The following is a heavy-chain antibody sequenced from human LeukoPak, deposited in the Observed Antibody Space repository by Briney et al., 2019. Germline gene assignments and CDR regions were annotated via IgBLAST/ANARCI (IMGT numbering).Heavy chain of an antibody. J-gene: IGHJ6*03. V-gene: IGHV1-69*01. CDR2: IIPIFGTA. CDR3: ASNGGYCSSTSCPYYYYYYMDV. Sequence: GSSVKVSCKASGGTFSSYAISWVRQAPGQGLEWMGGIIPIFGTANYAQKFQGRVTITADESTSTAYMELSSLRSEDTAVYYCASNGGYCSSTSCPYYYYYYMDVWGKGTTVTISS. CDR1: GGTFSSYA. D-gene: IGHD2-2*01.